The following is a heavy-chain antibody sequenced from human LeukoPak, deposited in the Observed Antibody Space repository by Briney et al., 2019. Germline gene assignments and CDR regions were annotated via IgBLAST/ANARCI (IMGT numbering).Heavy chain of an antibody. Sequence: PSETLSLTCTVSGGSISSYYWSWIRQPPGKGLEWIGYIYYSGSTNYNPSLKSRVTISVDTSKNQFSLKLSSVTAADTAVYYRARRSPRVVTANDAFDIWGQGTMVTVSS. CDR1: GGSISSYY. D-gene: IGHD2-21*02. CDR3: ARRSPRVVTANDAFDI. CDR2: IYYSGST. V-gene: IGHV4-59*01. J-gene: IGHJ3*02.